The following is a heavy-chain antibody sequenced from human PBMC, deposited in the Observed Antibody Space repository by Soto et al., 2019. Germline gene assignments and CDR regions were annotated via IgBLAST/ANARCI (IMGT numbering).Heavy chain of an antibody. CDR1: GGTFSSYA. Sequence: SVKVSCKASGGTFSSYAISWVRQAPGQGLEWMGGIIPIFGTANYAQKFQGRVTITADKSTSTAYMELSSLRSEDTAVYYCAIDILTGYYKRPHAFDIWGQGTMVTVSS. CDR2: IIPIFGTA. J-gene: IGHJ3*02. V-gene: IGHV1-69*06. CDR3: AIDILTGYYKRPHAFDI. D-gene: IGHD3-9*01.